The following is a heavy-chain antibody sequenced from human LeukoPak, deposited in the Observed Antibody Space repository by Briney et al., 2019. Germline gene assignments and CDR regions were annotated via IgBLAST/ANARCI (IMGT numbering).Heavy chain of an antibody. CDR2: IYYSGST. V-gene: IGHV4-59*08. J-gene: IGHJ5*02. Sequence: SETLSLTCTVSGGSISRYYWSWIRQPPGRGLEWIGYIYYSGSTNYNPSLKSRVTISVDTSKNQFSLKMSSVTAADTAVYYCASQYYDFWSGNTGWFDPWGQGTLVTVSS. CDR1: GGSISRYY. D-gene: IGHD3-3*01. CDR3: ASQYYDFWSGNTGWFDP.